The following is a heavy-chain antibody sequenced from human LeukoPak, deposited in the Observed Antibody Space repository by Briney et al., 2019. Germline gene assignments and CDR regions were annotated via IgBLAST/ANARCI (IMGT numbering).Heavy chain of an antibody. CDR1: GFTFSTYW. CDR3: SREDYFGSGSPAY. J-gene: IGHJ4*02. Sequence: PGGSLRLSCAASGFTFSTYWMSWVRQAPGKGLEWVANIKQDGSEKHYVDSVKGRFTISRDNTNNSLFLQTDSLRAEDTAFYYCSREDYFGSGSPAYWGQGTLVTVSS. CDR2: IKQDGSEK. D-gene: IGHD3-10*01. V-gene: IGHV3-7*01.